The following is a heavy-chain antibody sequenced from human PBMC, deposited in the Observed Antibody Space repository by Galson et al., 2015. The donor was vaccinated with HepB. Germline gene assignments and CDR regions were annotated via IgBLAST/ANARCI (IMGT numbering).Heavy chain of an antibody. CDR3: ARGHSGGPLDL. J-gene: IGHJ5*02. D-gene: IGHD2-21*01. Sequence: SLRLSCAASGFAFSPYSMNWVRQAPGKGLEWVSSISGSDNYIFYADSVKGRLTISRDNAKYLTYLQMNSLRAEDTAVYYCARGHSGGPLDLWGQGTLVTVSS. CDR2: ISGSDNYI. CDR1: GFAFSPYS. V-gene: IGHV3-21*06.